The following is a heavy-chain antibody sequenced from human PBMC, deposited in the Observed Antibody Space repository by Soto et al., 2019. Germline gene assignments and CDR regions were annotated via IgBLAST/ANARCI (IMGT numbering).Heavy chain of an antibody. CDR1: GYTLTELS. J-gene: IGHJ4*02. V-gene: IGHV1-24*01. Sequence: ASVKVSCKVSGYTLTELSMHWVRQAPGKGLEWMGGFDPEDGETIYAQKFQGRVTMTEDTSTDTAYMELSSLRSEDTAAYYCATTMVRGVIIFYYFDYWGQGTLVTVSS. CDR2: FDPEDGET. D-gene: IGHD3-10*01. CDR3: ATTMVRGVIIFYYFDY.